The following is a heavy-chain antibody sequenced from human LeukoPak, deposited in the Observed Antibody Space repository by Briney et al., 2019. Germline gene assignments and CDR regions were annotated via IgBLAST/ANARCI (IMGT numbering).Heavy chain of an antibody. CDR2: IYSGGST. CDR1: GFTFSSYA. D-gene: IGHD2-15*01. V-gene: IGHV3-66*04. Sequence: GGSLRLSCAASGFTFSSYAMSWVRQAPGKGLEWVSVIYSGGSTYYADSVKGRFTISRDNAKNSLYLQMNSLRAEGTAVYYCARRGIAATHYYFDYWGQGTLVTVSS. CDR3: ARRGIAATHYYFDY. J-gene: IGHJ4*02.